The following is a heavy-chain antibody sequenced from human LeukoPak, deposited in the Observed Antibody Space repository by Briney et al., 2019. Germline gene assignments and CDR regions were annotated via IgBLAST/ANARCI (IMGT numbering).Heavy chain of an antibody. V-gene: IGHV4-39*01. Sequence: SETLSLTCTVSGGSISTPGYYWGWIRQPPGKGLGWIGSLYHSGSTYYKPSLKSRATISVDKSKNQCSLKLRSVTAADTAVYYCARHALATVTDPSFDYWGQGTLVTVSS. CDR2: LYHSGST. D-gene: IGHD2-21*02. CDR3: ARHALATVTDPSFDY. J-gene: IGHJ4*02. CDR1: GGSISTPGYY.